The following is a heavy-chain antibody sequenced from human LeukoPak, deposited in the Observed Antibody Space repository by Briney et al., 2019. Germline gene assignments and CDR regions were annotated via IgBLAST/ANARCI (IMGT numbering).Heavy chain of an antibody. D-gene: IGHD1-1*01. CDR3: AREGQQLKHFDY. CDR1: GYTFTSYD. CDR2: INPRGDAT. Sequence: ASVKVSCKASGYTFTSYDINWVRQAPGQGLEWMGAINPRGDATIGAQKFQGRVTTTRDTSTSTVYIELSSLRSEDTAVYYCAREGQQLKHFDYWGQGTLVTVSS. J-gene: IGHJ4*02. V-gene: IGHV1-46*01.